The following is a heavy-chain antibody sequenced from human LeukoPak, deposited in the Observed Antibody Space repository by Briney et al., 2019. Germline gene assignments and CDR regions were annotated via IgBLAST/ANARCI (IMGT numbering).Heavy chain of an antibody. D-gene: IGHD2-2*01. V-gene: IGHV3-53*01. CDR1: GFTVSSTY. J-gene: IGHJ4*02. CDR2: IYSSGAT. CDR3: ARGASLWTNFEY. Sequence: GGSLRLSCAALGFTVSSTYMAWVRQAPEKGLERVSIIYSSGATSYADSVRGRFTISRDNSENTLHLQMNSLRADDTAVYYCARGASLWTNFEYWGQGTLVTVAS.